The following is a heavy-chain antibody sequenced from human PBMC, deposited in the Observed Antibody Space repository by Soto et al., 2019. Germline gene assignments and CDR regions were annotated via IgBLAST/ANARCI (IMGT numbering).Heavy chain of an antibody. CDR2: IIPIFGTA. D-gene: IGHD5-18*01. Sequence: QVQLVQSGAEVKKPGSSVKVSCKASGGTFSSYAISWVRQAPGQGLEWMGGIIPIFGTANYAQKFQGRVTITADESTSTXXMGLSSLRSEDTAVYYCARGSGYSYGYGVVWGMDVWGQGTTVTVSS. CDR1: GGTFSSYA. J-gene: IGHJ6*02. CDR3: ARGSGYSYGYGVVWGMDV. V-gene: IGHV1-69*12.